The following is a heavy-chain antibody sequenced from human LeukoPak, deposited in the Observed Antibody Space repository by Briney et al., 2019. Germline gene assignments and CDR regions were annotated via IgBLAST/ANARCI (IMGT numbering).Heavy chain of an antibody. CDR1: GFPFSSYS. J-gene: IGHJ4*02. CDR2: IKPDGTTK. Sequence: GGSLRLSCAASGFPFSSYSMTWVRQAPGKGLEWVANIKPDGTTKFYVDSVKGRFTISRDNALNSLYLQMNSLRAEDTAIYYCARSVPYGTTWYGRSDYWGQGTLVTVSS. D-gene: IGHD6-13*01. CDR3: ARSVPYGTTWYGRSDY. V-gene: IGHV3-7*03.